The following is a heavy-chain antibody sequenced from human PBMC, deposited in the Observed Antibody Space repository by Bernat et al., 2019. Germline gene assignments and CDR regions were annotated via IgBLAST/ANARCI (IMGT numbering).Heavy chain of an antibody. CDR3: ARDSAPRYFDL. J-gene: IGHJ2*01. D-gene: IGHD3-10*01. CDR2: INPSGGST. CDR1: GYTFTSYY. V-gene: IGHV1-46*01. Sequence: QVQLVQSGAEVKKPGASVKVSCKASGYTFTSYYMHWVRQAPGQGLEWMGIINPSGGSTSYAQKFQGRVTMTTDTSTSTAYMELRSLRSDDTAVYYCARDSAPRYFDLWGRGTLVTVSS.